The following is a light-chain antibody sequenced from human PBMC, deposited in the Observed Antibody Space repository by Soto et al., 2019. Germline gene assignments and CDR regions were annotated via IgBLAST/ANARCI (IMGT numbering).Light chain of an antibody. J-gene: IGLJ1*01. CDR1: SSDIGGYNF. Sequence: QAVVTQPPSASGSPGQSVAISCTGTSSDIGGYNFVSWYQQHPGKAPKLMIYDVTKRPSGVPDRFSGSKSGNTATLIVSGLQAEDEADYYCSSHGGSNNPYVVGPGTKLTVL. CDR2: DVT. V-gene: IGLV2-8*01. CDR3: SSHGGSNNPYV.